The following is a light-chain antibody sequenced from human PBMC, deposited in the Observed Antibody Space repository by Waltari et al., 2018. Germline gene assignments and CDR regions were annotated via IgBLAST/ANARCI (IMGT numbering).Light chain of an antibody. Sequence: IRMTQSPSTVSASVGDTVTLTCRASQGISHWWAWYQQRPGKAPKLLIYAASSLQPGVPSRVSGSGSVTDFTLTITDLQPEDFGTYFCQQTNTFPLTFGQGTRLEIK. V-gene: IGKV1-12*01. J-gene: IGKJ5*01. CDR1: QGISHW. CDR2: AAS. CDR3: QQTNTFPLT.